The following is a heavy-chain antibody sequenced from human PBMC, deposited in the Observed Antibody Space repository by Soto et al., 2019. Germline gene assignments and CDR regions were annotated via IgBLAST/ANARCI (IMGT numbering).Heavy chain of an antibody. Sequence: QVQLQESGPGLVKPSQTLSLTCTVSGGSISSGGYYWSWIRQHPGKGLEWIGYIYYSGSTYYNPSLKSRATISVDTSKTQFSLKLSSVTAADTAVYYCARGRTSSPTPGDYWGQGTLVTVSS. V-gene: IGHV4-31*03. CDR3: ARGRTSSPTPGDY. CDR2: IYYSGST. D-gene: IGHD2-2*01. CDR1: GGSISSGGYY. J-gene: IGHJ4*02.